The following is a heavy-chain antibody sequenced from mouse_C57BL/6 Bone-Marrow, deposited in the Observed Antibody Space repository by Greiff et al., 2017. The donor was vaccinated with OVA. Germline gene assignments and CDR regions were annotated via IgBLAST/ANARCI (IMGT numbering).Heavy chain of an antibody. CDR3: ARYEGSVAVDDLDY. J-gene: IGHJ2*01. CDR2: IRNKPNGSTT. V-gene: IGHV7-3*01. D-gene: IGHD3-3*01. CDR1: GFTFTNYY. Sequence: EVKLVESGGGLVQPGDSLSLSCAASGFTFTNYYMSWVRQPPGQALEWLAFIRNKPNGSTTEYSASVKGRFTISRDTSQSILYLQMNALTAEDSATYYCARYEGSVAVDDLDYWGQGTALTVSS.